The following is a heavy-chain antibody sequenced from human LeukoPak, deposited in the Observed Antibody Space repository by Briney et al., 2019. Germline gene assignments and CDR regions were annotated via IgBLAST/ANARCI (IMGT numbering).Heavy chain of an antibody. V-gene: IGHV4-59*01. CDR3: ARGHYEFWELANWFDP. CDR1: GGSISSYY. Sequence: MASETLSLTCTVSGGSISSYYWSWIRQPPGKGLEWIGYIYYSGSTNYNPSLKSRVTISVDTSKNQFSLKLSSVTAADTAVYYCARGHYEFWELANWFDPWGQGTLVTVSS. D-gene: IGHD3-10*01. CDR2: IYYSGST. J-gene: IGHJ5*02.